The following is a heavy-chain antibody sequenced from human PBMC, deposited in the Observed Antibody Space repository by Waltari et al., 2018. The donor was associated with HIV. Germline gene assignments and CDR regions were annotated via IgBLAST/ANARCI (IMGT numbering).Heavy chain of an antibody. J-gene: IGHJ3*01. D-gene: IGHD6-19*01. CDR1: NLLFSNHW. V-gene: IGHV3-7*04. CDR2: ISSDGNED. CDR3: ARGAVYSSGPYDAFDV. Sequence: VQLVESGGGLVQPGGSLTLSCTASNLLFSNHWMRRVRQAPGKGLEWVADISSDGNEDFYSDSLKGRFVISRDNVKNSLFLQLSHLRVDDTAVYYCARGAVYSSGPYDAFDVWGQGTLVTVSS.